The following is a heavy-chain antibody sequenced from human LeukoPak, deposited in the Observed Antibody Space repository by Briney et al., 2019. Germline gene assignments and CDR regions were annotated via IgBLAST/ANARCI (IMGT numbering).Heavy chain of an antibody. CDR1: GFTFSSYS. D-gene: IGHD6-13*01. J-gene: IGHJ4*02. CDR3: ACSRTLDY. CDR2: IKQDGSEK. V-gene: IGHV3-7*01. Sequence: PGGSLRLSCAASGFTFSSYSMNWVRQAPGKGLEWVANIKQDGSEKYYVDSVKGRFTISRGNAKNSLYLQMNSLRVEDTAVYYCACSRTLDYWGQGTLVTVSS.